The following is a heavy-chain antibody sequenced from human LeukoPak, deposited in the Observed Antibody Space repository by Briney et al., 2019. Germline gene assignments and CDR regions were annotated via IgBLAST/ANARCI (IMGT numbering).Heavy chain of an antibody. J-gene: IGHJ4*02. CDR2: MNPNSGNT. CDR1: GYTFTSYD. CDR3: AVRPDTAMVTGIDY. D-gene: IGHD5-18*01. Sequence: ASVKVSCKASGYTFTSYDINWVRQATGQGLEWMGWMNPNSGNTGYAQKFQGRVTMTRNTSISTAHMELSSLRSEDTAVYYCAVRPDTAMVTGIDYWGQGTLVTVSS. V-gene: IGHV1-8*01.